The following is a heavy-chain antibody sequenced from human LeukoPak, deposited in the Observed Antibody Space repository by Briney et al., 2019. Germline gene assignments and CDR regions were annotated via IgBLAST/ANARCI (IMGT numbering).Heavy chain of an antibody. CDR3: ARHGHCTNGVCYSNYYYHMDV. V-gene: IGHV5-51*01. Sequence: GVSLKISCKGSGYSFASSWIGWVRQMPGKGLEWMGIIYPDDSGTRYSPSFEGQITISVDKSISTAYLQWSSLKASDTAVYYCARHGHCTNGVCYSNYYYHMDVWGKGTTVTVSS. CDR1: GYSFASSW. J-gene: IGHJ6*03. CDR2: IYPDDSGT. D-gene: IGHD2-8*01.